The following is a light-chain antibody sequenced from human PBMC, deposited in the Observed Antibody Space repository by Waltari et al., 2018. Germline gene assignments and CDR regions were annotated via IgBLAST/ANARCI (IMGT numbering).Light chain of an antibody. CDR3: YSTDGGGTHNGV. CDR2: EDT. V-gene: IGLV3-10*01. Sequence: SYELTQPPSVSVSPGQTARITCSGSALPRKYAFWYQQKSGQAPVLVSYEDTKRPSGIPGRFSGSTSGTTNTLTIIGAQVEDDADYYCYSTDGGGTHNGVFGGGTKLTVL. J-gene: IGLJ3*02. CDR1: ALPRKY.